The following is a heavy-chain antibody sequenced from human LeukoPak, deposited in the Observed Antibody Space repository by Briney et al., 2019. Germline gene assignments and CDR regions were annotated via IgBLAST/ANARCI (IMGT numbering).Heavy chain of an antibody. Sequence: GGSLRLSCAASGFTFDDYAMHWVRQAPGKGLEWVSGISWNSGSIGYADSVKGRFTISRDNAKNSLYLQMNSLRAEDTALYYCAKDIQRILTGYAFGRSYYYGMDVWGQGTTVTVSS. CDR2: ISWNSGSI. J-gene: IGHJ6*02. V-gene: IGHV3-9*01. CDR3: AKDIQRILTGYAFGRSYYYGMDV. CDR1: GFTFDDYA. D-gene: IGHD3-9*01.